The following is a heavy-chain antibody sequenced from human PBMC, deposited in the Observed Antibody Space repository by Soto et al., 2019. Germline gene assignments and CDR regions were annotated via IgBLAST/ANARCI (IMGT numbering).Heavy chain of an antibody. D-gene: IGHD5-18*01. Sequence: QLQLQESGSGLVKPSQTLSLTCAVSGGSISSGGYSWSWIRQPPGKGLEWIGYIFHSGNTYYNPSLNSRGTISVDRSKNQFSLNLSSVTAADTAVYYCARIEVATTMDTVIAFDIWGQGTMVTVS. V-gene: IGHV4-30-2*01. CDR1: GGSISSGGYS. CDR3: ARIEVATTMDTVIAFDI. J-gene: IGHJ3*02. CDR2: IFHSGNT.